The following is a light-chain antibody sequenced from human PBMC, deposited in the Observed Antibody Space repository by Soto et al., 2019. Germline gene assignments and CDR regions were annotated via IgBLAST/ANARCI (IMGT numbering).Light chain of an antibody. J-gene: IGLJ2*01. CDR1: SGHSSYA. CDR3: QTWGTDIVV. Sequence: QSVLTQSPSASASLGASVKLTCTLSSGHSSYAIAWHQQQPEKGPRYLMKLNSDGSHSKGDGIPDRFSGSSSGAERYLTISSLQSGDEADFYCQTWGTDIVVFGGGTKVTVL. V-gene: IGLV4-69*01. CDR2: LNSDGSH.